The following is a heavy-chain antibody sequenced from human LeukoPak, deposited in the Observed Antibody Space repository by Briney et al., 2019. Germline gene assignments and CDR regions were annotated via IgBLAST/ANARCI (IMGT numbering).Heavy chain of an antibody. CDR3: ARVGIAAAGL. J-gene: IGHJ4*02. D-gene: IGHD6-13*01. CDR1: GFTFSSYS. CDR2: ISSSSSYI. Sequence: SGGSLRLSCAASGFTFSSYSMNWVRQAPGKGLEWVSSISSSSSYIYYADSVKGRFTISRDNAKNSLYLQMNSLRAEDTAVYYCARVGIAAAGLWGQGTLVTVSS. V-gene: IGHV3-21*01.